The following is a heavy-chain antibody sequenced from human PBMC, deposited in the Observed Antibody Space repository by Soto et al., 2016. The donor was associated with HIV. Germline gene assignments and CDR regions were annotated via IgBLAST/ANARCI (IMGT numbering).Heavy chain of an antibody. J-gene: IGHJ5*02. CDR1: GGPISQYY. CDR2: VYYSGGV. V-gene: IGHV4-59*01. Sequence: QMQLLQSGPGLVKPSETLSVNCTISGGPISQYYWNWIRQSPGKGLEWLGYVYYSGGVSYNPSLKSRLFXSMDTSKAQFSXRLTSLTAADTAIYYCAGYKITPGENWLDPWGQGTRSPSPQ. CDR3: AGYKITPGENWLDP. D-gene: IGHD5-12*01.